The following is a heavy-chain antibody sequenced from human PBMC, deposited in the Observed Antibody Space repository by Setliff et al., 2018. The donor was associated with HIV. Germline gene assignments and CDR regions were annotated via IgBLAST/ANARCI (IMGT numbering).Heavy chain of an antibody. CDR1: GFTFSNFW. J-gene: IGHJ4*02. D-gene: IGHD3-22*01. V-gene: IGHV3-7*01. CDR2: IKEDGSET. CDR3: ARAHYYDSSYFYASGNPLIDY. Sequence: GGSLRLSCAASGFTFSNFWMTWVRQAPGKGLEWVANIKEDGSETFYVDSVKGRFTMSRDNAKNSLYLQMNSLRAEDTAVYYCARAHYYDSSYFYASGNPLIDYWGQGTLVTVSS.